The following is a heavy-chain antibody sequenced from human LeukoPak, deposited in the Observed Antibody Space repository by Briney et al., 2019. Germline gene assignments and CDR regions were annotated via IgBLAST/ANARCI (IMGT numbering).Heavy chain of an antibody. D-gene: IGHD1-14*01. CDR3: ARDPTGYYFDY. Sequence: SETLSLTCAVYGGSFSGYYGSWIRQPPGKGLEWIGEINHSGSTNYNPSLKSRVTISVDTSKNQFSLKLSSVTAADTAVYYCARDPTGYYFDYWGQGTLVTVSS. CDR2: INHSGST. V-gene: IGHV4-34*01. CDR1: GGSFSGYY. J-gene: IGHJ4*02.